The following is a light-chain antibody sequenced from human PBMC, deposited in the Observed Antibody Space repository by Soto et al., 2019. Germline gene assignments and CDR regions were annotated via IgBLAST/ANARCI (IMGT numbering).Light chain of an antibody. Sequence: VDKVPIPCRASDSISSWLAWYQQKPGKAPKLLIYKASNLASGVPSRFSGSGSGTEFTLTISSLQPDDSATYYCQQYMWTFGQGTKV. CDR2: KAS. V-gene: IGKV1-5*03. CDR3: QQYMWT. J-gene: IGKJ1*01. CDR1: DSISSW.